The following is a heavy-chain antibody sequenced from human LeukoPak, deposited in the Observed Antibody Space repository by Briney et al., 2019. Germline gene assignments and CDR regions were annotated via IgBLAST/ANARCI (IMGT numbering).Heavy chain of an antibody. Sequence: GASVTVSCKASGYTFTNHGISWVRQAPGQGLEWMGGIIPIFGTANYAQKFQGRVTITADESTSTAYMELSSLRSEDTAVYYCARQRSSTAGYCSGGSCPRGYFDYWGQGTPVTVSS. CDR2: IIPIFGTA. CDR3: ARQRSSTAGYCSGGSCPRGYFDY. D-gene: IGHD2-15*01. V-gene: IGHV1-69*13. J-gene: IGHJ4*02. CDR1: GYTFTNHG.